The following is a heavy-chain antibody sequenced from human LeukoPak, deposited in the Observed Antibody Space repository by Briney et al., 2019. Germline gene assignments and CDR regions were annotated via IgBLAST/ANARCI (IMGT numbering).Heavy chain of an antibody. Sequence: GGSLRLSCAASGFSFSTYWMTWVRQAPGRGPEWVAIIKQDGSVKYYVDSLKGRFTISRDNVKNSLYLQMNSVGAEDTAVYYCARLAYCGGECFYSMDVWGPGTTVTVSS. D-gene: IGHD2-21*01. J-gene: IGHJ6*02. CDR3: ARLAYCGGECFYSMDV. CDR1: GFSFSTYW. CDR2: IKQDGSVK. V-gene: IGHV3-7*01.